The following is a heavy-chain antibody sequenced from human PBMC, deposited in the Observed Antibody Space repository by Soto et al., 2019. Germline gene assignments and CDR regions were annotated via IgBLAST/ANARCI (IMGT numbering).Heavy chain of an antibody. CDR2: ISSSTFYT. J-gene: IGHJ4*02. Sequence: PGGSLRLSCAASGFTFSDHYMSWIRQVPGKGLEWVSYISSSTFYTNYADSVKGRFTISRDNAKKSLYLQMNSLRAEDTAVYYCATDDSSVLAYFDYWGQGTLVTVS. CDR1: GFTFSDHY. D-gene: IGHD3-22*01. V-gene: IGHV3-11*06. CDR3: ATDDSSVLAYFDY.